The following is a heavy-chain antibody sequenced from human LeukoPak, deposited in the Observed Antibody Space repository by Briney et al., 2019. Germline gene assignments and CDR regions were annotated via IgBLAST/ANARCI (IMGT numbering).Heavy chain of an antibody. J-gene: IGHJ4*02. CDR2: ISSSSSTI. CDR3: ARDRGMVRGVKDY. D-gene: IGHD3-10*01. CDR1: GFTFSSYS. Sequence: GGSLRLSCAASGFTFSSYSMNWVRQAPGKGLEWVSYISSSSSTIYYADSVKGRFTISRDNAKNSLYLQMNSLRAEDTAVYYCARDRGMVRGVKDYWGQGTLVTVSS. V-gene: IGHV3-48*04.